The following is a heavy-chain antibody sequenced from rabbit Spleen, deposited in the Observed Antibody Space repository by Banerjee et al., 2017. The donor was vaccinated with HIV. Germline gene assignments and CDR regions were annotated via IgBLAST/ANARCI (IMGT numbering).Heavy chain of an antibody. D-gene: IGHD4-1*01. CDR3: ARDLVAVIGWNFGW. CDR2: INAVTGKA. CDR1: GFSFSNKAV. V-gene: IGHV1S45*01. J-gene: IGHJ3*01. Sequence: QERLVESGGGLVQPEGSLTLTCTASGFSFSNKAVMCWVRQAPGKGLEWIACINAVTGKAVYASWAKGRFTFSKTSSTTVTLQMTGLTAADTATYFCARDLVAVIGWNFGWWGQGTLVTVS.